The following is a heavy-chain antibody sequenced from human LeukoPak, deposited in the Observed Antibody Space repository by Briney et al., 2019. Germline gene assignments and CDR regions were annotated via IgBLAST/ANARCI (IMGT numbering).Heavy chain of an antibody. CDR1: GYTLTGYY. Sequence: GSVKVSCKASGYTLTGYYMHWVRQAPGQGLEWMGWINTNSGGTKYAQKFQGKVTMTRDTSISTAYMELSRLRSEDTAVYYCAMDYYGSGSYLFYDYWGQGTLVTVSS. CDR2: INTNSGGT. V-gene: IGHV1-2*02. CDR3: AMDYYGSGSYLFYDY. J-gene: IGHJ4*02. D-gene: IGHD3-10*01.